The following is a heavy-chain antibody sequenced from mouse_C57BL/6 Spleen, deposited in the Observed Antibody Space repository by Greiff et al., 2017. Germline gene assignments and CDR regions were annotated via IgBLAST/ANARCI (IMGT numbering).Heavy chain of an antibody. CDR1: GYTFTSYW. CDR2: IDPSDSET. Sequence: QVQLKQPGAELVRPGSSVKLSCKASGYTFTSYWMHWVKQRPIQGLEWIGNIDPSDSETHYNQKFKDKATLTVDKSSSTAYMQLSSLTSEDSAVYYCARRGGVSFDYWGQGTTLTVSS. V-gene: IGHV1-52*01. CDR3: ARRGGVSFDY. J-gene: IGHJ2*01.